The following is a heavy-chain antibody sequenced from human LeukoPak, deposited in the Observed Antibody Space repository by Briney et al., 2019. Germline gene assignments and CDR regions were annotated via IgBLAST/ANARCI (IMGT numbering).Heavy chain of an antibody. J-gene: IGHJ4*02. CDR2: ITSNGGST. V-gene: IGHV3-64D*09. Sequence: GGSLRLSCSASGFTFSSYTMHWVRQAPGRGLEYVPGITSNGGSTYYPDSVKGRFTISRDNSKNTLYLQMSSVRTEDTAVYYCVRRLIAATGPCFDFWGQGALVTVSS. CDR1: GFTFSSYT. CDR3: VRRLIAATGPCFDF. D-gene: IGHD6-13*01.